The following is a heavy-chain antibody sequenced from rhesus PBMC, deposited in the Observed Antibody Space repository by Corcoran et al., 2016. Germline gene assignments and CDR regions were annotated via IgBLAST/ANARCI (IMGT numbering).Heavy chain of an antibody. J-gene: IGHJ4*01. CDR2: IYGNSAST. D-gene: IGHD3-28*01. Sequence: QVQLQESGPGLVKPSETLSLTCAVSGGSIRGGYYWGWTRQHPGKGLEWIGNIYGNSASTYYNPSLKSRVTISKDTSKNQFSLKLSSVTAADTAVYYCARGSGGYFFDYWGQGVLVTVSS. V-gene: IGHV4S7*01. CDR3: ARGSGGYFFDY. CDR1: GGSIRGGYY.